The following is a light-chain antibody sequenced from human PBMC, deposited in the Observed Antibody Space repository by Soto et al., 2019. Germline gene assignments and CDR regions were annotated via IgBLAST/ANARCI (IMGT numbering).Light chain of an antibody. CDR1: QSLLHSNGYNY. CDR3: MQALQTAWT. Sequence: IVMTQSPLSLPVTPGEPASISCRSSQSLLHSNGYNYLDWYRQKPGQSPQLLIYLGSNRASGVPGRFSGSGSGTYFTLKISRVEAEDVGVYYCMQALQTAWTFGQGTKVDIK. CDR2: LGS. J-gene: IGKJ1*01. V-gene: IGKV2-28*01.